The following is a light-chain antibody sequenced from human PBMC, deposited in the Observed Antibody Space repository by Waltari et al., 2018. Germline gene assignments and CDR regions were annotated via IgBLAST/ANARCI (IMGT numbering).Light chain of an antibody. V-gene: IGKV1-12*01. CDR2: DAS. CDR3: QQGNDFPLT. Sequence: DIQMTQSPSSVSASVGDRVTITCRASRDISRWLAWYQQKPGKAPKFLIYDASTLQRGVPSRFSGSGSGREFTLTITSLQPEDFSTYYCQQGNDFPLTFGGGTKVEMK. CDR1: RDISRW. J-gene: IGKJ4*01.